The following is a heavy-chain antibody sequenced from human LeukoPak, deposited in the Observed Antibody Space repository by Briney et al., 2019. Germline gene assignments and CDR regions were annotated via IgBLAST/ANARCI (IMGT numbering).Heavy chain of an antibody. V-gene: IGHV3-21*01. Sequence: PGGSLRLSCAASGFTFSSYSMNWVRQAPGKGLEWVSSISSSSSYIYYADSVKGRFTISRDNAKNSLYLQMNSLRAEDTAVYYCARIEYSSSSPGGVVGYWGQGTLVTVSS. CDR1: GFTFSSYS. D-gene: IGHD6-6*01. CDR3: ARIEYSSSSPGGVVGY. CDR2: ISSSSSYI. J-gene: IGHJ4*02.